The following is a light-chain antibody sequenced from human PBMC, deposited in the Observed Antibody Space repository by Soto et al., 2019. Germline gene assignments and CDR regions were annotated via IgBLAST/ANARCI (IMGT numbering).Light chain of an antibody. CDR1: QSVSSYY. CDR2: GAS. V-gene: IGKV3-20*01. Sequence: EIVLTQSPATLSLSPGERATLSCSSSQSVSSYYLAWYQQKPGQAPRLVVYGASSRATGVPDRFSASGSGTDFTLTISRLEPEDFAVYYCQQYAKAPLTFGQGTKVDI. CDR3: QQYAKAPLT. J-gene: IGKJ1*01.